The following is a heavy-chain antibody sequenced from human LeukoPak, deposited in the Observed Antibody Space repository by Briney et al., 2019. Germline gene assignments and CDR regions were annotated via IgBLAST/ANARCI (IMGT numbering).Heavy chain of an antibody. Sequence: SETLSLTCTVSGDSISSYYWSWIRQPPGKGLEWIGYIFDNRNTKYNPSLKSRVSLSLDTSKNEFSLNLSSVTAADTAVYYCARRAAGTFDYWGQGTLVTVSS. J-gene: IGHJ4*02. CDR1: GDSISSYY. V-gene: IGHV4-59*01. CDR3: ARRAAGTFDY. D-gene: IGHD6-13*01. CDR2: IFDNRNT.